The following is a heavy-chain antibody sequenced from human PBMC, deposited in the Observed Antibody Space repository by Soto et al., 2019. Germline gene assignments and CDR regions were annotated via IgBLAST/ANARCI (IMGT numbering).Heavy chain of an antibody. CDR2: ISGYNGDT. CDR1: GYIFGSYG. Sequence: QIQLVQSGGEVKKPGASVRVSCKASGYIFGSYGISWVRQAPGQGLEWMGWISGYNGDTIYVQKYQDRVTMTTDTSTSTGYMELRSLKSDDTAVYYCARDLMVAAAGKNWFDAWGQGTLVAVSS. CDR3: ARDLMVAAAGKNWFDA. D-gene: IGHD6-13*01. J-gene: IGHJ5*02. V-gene: IGHV1-18*01.